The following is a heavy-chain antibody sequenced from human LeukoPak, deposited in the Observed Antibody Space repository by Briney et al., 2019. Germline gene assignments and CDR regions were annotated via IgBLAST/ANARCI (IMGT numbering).Heavy chain of an antibody. V-gene: IGHV3-23*01. Sequence: GGSLRLSCEASGFIFSDYAMSWVRQAPGKGLEWVSSISGTGGTIYYADSVKGRFIISRDNSKSTLYLQMNSLRAEDTAVFYCAKSAPGYSTSWYTSWGQGTLVIVSS. D-gene: IGHD6-13*01. CDR2: ISGTGGTI. CDR1: GFIFSDYA. CDR3: AKSAPGYSTSWYTS. J-gene: IGHJ5*02.